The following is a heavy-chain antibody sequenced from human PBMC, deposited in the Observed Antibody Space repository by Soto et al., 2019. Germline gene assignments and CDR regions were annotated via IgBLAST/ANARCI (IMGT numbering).Heavy chain of an antibody. CDR1: GFTFSSYA. CDR3: AKEVWCSGGSCYFPVDV. J-gene: IGHJ6*02. CDR2: ISGSGGST. D-gene: IGHD2-15*01. V-gene: IGHV3-23*01. Sequence: EVQLLESGGGLVQPGGSLRLSCAASGFTFSSYAMSWVRQAPGKGLEWVSAISGSGGSTYYADSVKGRFTISRDNSQNTLYLQMNSLRAEDTAVYYCAKEVWCSGGSCYFPVDVWGQGTTVTVSS.